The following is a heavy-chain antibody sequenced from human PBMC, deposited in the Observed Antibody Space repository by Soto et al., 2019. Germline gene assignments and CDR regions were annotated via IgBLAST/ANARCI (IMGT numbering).Heavy chain of an antibody. Sequence: QVQLVESGGGVVQPGRSLRLSCAASGFTFSSYGMHWVRQAPGKGLEWVAVISYDGSNKYYADSVKGRFTISRDNSKNTLYLQMNSLRAEDTAVYYCAKDLLEDPSWGQGTLVTVSS. J-gene: IGHJ5*02. CDR3: AKDLLEDPS. CDR2: ISYDGSNK. V-gene: IGHV3-30*18. CDR1: GFTFSSYG.